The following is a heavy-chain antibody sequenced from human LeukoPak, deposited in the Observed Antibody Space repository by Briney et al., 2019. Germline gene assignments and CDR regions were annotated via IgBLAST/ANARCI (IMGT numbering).Heavy chain of an antibody. CDR2: IYDSGST. D-gene: IGHD3-22*01. CDR3: ACLTTADAFDI. CDR1: GCSISSSSYY. J-gene: IGHJ3*02. Sequence: PSETLSLTCTVSGCSISSSSYYWSWIRQPPGKGLEWIGYIYDSGSTNYNPSLKSRVTITVDTSKNQFSLKLSSVTAADTAVYYCACLTTADAFDIWGQGTMVTVSS. V-gene: IGHV4-61*01.